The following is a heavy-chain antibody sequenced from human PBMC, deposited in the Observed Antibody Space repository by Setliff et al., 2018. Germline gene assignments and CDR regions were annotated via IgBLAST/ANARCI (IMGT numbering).Heavy chain of an antibody. CDR3: ARDQVLQWNYFDY. Sequence: RGSLRLSCAASGFTFSTYRMHWVRQAPGKGLEWVAVIWDDGGNKYHADSVKGRFTISRDNAKNSLYLQMNSLRAEDTALYYCARDQVLQWNYFDYWGQGTLVTVSS. J-gene: IGHJ4*02. CDR2: IWDDGGNK. V-gene: IGHV3-33*08. CDR1: GFTFSTYR. D-gene: IGHD6-19*01.